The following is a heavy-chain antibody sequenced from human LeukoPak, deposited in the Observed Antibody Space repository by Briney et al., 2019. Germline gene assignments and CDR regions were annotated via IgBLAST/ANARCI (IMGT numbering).Heavy chain of an antibody. Sequence: GGSLRLSCAASGFTFSSYWMHWVRQAPGKGLVWVSRINCDGSSTSYADSVKGRFTISRDNAKNTLYLQMNSLRAEDTAVYYCARDYYYDSSGYSPDAFDIWGQGTMVTVSS. CDR2: INCDGSST. CDR3: ARDYYYDSSGYSPDAFDI. V-gene: IGHV3-74*01. D-gene: IGHD3-22*01. CDR1: GFTFSSYW. J-gene: IGHJ3*02.